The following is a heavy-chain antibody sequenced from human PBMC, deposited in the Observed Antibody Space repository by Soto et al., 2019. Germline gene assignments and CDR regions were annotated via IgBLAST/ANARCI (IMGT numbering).Heavy chain of an antibody. CDR3: AAGGGLPRYY. CDR1: GDSISSDKW. D-gene: IGHD5-12*01. V-gene: IGHV4-4*02. Sequence: PSETLSLTCAVSGDSISSDKWWSWVRQPPGKGLEWIGEIYHSGSTYYNPSLKSRVTISVDRSKNQFSLKLSSVTAADTAVYYCAAGGGLPRYYWGQGTLVTVS. J-gene: IGHJ4*02. CDR2: IYHSGST.